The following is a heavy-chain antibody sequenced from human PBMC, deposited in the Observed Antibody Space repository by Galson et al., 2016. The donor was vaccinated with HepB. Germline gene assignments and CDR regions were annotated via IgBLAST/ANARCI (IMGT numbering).Heavy chain of an antibody. J-gene: IGHJ5*02. D-gene: IGHD3-3*01. CDR2: INHGGIT. Sequence: LSLTCAVYGGSFSGFFWSWIRQPPGKGLEWIGEINHGGITNYNPSLKSRVTISVDTSKNQFSLKLSSVTAADTAVYYCAREPDRHFDFWSVPDWFDPWGQGTLVTVSS. CDR1: GGSFSGFF. CDR3: AREPDRHFDFWSVPDWFDP. V-gene: IGHV4-34*01.